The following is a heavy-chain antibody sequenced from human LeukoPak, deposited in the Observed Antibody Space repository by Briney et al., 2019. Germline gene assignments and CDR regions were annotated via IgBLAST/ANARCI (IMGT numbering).Heavy chain of an antibody. CDR3: ARELYYYGSGSYSPQIDY. D-gene: IGHD3-10*01. J-gene: IGHJ4*02. CDR2: IRYDGSNK. CDR1: GFTFSSYG. V-gene: IGHV3-30*02. Sequence: GGSLRLSCAASGFTFSSYGMHWVRQTPGKGLEWVAFIRYDGSNKYYADSVKGRFTISRDNSKNTLYLQMNSLRAEDTAVYYCARELYYYGSGSYSPQIDYWGQGALVTVSS.